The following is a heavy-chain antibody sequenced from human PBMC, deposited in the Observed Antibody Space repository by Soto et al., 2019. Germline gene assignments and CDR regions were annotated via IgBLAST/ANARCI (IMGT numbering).Heavy chain of an antibody. J-gene: IGHJ4*02. V-gene: IGHV3-30-3*01. CDR2: ISYDGSNK. Sequence: QVQLVESGGGVVQPGRSLRLSCAASGFTFSSYAMHWVRQAPGKGLEWVAVISYDGSNKYYADSVKGRFTISRDNSKNSPYPQMTSLRAEDTAVYYCARDLRHSYGYLEVADYWGQGTLVTVSS. D-gene: IGHD5-18*01. CDR3: ARDLRHSYGYLEVADY. CDR1: GFTFSSYA.